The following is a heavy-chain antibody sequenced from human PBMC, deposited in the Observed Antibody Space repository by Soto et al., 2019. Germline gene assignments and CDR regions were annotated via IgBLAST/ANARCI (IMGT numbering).Heavy chain of an antibody. Sequence: EVQLLESGGGLVQPGGSLRLSCAASGSTFSSYAMSWVRQAPGKGLEWVSGISGSGFNSYYATSVKGRFNISRDNSKNTLYLQMNRRTVEDTAVYYCANSDYSSGWFQIPAYYWGQGTLVTVS. D-gene: IGHD6-19*01. CDR2: ISGSGFNS. CDR1: GSTFSSYA. CDR3: ANSDYSSGWFQIPAYY. J-gene: IGHJ4*02. V-gene: IGHV3-23*01.